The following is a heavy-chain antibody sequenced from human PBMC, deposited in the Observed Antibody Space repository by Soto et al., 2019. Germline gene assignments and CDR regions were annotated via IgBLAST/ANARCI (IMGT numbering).Heavy chain of an antibody. D-gene: IGHD2-21*02. CDR3: ARATVVTAPFDY. J-gene: IGHJ4*02. Sequence: ASVKVSCNASGGTFSSYAISWVRQAPGQGLEWMGGIIPIFGTANYAQKFQGRVTITADESTSTAYMELSSLRSEDTAVYYCARATVVTAPFDYWGQGTLVTVSS. CDR2: IIPIFGTA. CDR1: GGTFSSYA. V-gene: IGHV1-69*13.